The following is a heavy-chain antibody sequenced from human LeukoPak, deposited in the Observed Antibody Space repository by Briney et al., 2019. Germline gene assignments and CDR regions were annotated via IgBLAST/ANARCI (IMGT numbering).Heavy chain of an antibody. V-gene: IGHV4-34*01. CDR3: ARDPTTVVTLPYYFDF. D-gene: IGHD4-23*01. J-gene: IGHJ4*02. CDR2: VNHRGTT. CDR1: GGSFTGHH. Sequence: SETLSLTCAVYGGSFTGHHWNWIRQSAGKGLEWIGEVNHRGTTNYNPSLKSRVTISVGTSKNQFFLKLTSVTAADTAVYYCARDPTTVVTLPYYFDFWGQGTLVTVSS.